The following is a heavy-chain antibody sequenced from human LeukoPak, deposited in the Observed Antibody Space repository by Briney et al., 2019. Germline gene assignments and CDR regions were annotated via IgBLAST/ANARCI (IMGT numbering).Heavy chain of an antibody. D-gene: IGHD4-17*01. CDR3: AKDFPTVLYYFDY. Sequence: GGSLRLSCAASGFTFSSYAMHWVRQAPGKGLEWVAVISYDGSNKYYADSVKGRFTISRDNSKNTLYLQMNSLRAEDTAVYYCAKDFPTVLYYFDYWGQGTLVTVSS. CDR1: GFTFSSYA. CDR2: ISYDGSNK. V-gene: IGHV3-30-3*01. J-gene: IGHJ4*02.